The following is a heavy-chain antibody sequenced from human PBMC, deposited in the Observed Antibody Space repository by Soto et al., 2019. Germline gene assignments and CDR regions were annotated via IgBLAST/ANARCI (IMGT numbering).Heavy chain of an antibody. V-gene: IGHV3-74*01. CDR2: INTDGSIT. J-gene: IGHJ4*02. CDR1: GLIFRNYE. Sequence: GGSLRLSCGASGLIFRNYEMHWVRQAPGKGLVWVSRINTDGSITDYADSVKGRFTVSRDNAKNTMYLQMNSLTADDTDVYYCARDTNGLHYWGQGTLVTVSS. CDR3: ARDTNGLHY. D-gene: IGHD2-8*01.